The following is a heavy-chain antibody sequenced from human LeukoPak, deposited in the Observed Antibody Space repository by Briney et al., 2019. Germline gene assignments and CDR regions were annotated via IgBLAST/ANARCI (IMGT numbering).Heavy chain of an antibody. CDR1: GFTLSTYY. Sequence: GGSLRLSCAASGFTLSTYYMSWVRQAPGTGLEWVANIKQDGSEKYYVDSVKGRFTISRDNAKTSLYLQMSSLRAEDTAVYYCARRLVGTPDYFDYWGQGTLVTVSS. CDR3: ARRLVGTPDYFDY. CDR2: IKQDGSEK. J-gene: IGHJ4*02. V-gene: IGHV3-7*01. D-gene: IGHD4-23*01.